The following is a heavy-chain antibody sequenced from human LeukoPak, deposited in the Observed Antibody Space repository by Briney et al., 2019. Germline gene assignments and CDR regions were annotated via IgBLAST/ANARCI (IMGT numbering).Heavy chain of an antibody. CDR2: ISGSGGST. CDR3: AREQGDYSFDY. Sequence: HTGGSLRLSCAASGFTFSSYAMSWVRQAPGKGLEWVSAISGSGGSTYYADSVKGRFTISRDNSKNTLFLQMNSLRAEDTGIYFCAREQGDYSFDYWGRGTLVTVSS. CDR1: GFTFSSYA. J-gene: IGHJ4*02. D-gene: IGHD2-21*02. V-gene: IGHV3-23*01.